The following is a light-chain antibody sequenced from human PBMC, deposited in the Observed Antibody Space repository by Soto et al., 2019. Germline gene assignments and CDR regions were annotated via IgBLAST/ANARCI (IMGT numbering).Light chain of an antibody. J-gene: IGKJ1*01. Sequence: EVLMTQSPAILSVSPGERATLSCRASQSISANLAWYQHKPGQAPRLLIYGASTRATGFPARFSGSGSGTEFTLTISSLQSEDFAVYYCQHYNNWPGTFGQGTKVDI. CDR3: QHYNNWPGT. CDR1: QSISAN. CDR2: GAS. V-gene: IGKV3-15*01.